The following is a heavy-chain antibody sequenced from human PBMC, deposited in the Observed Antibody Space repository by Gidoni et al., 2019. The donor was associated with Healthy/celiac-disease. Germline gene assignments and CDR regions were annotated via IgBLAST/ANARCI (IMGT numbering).Heavy chain of an antibody. V-gene: IGHV4-39*01. Sequence: EWIGSIYYSGSTYYNPSLKSRVTISVDTSKNQFSLKLSSVTAADTAVYYCARGRPVTTVDYWGQGTLVTVSS. CDR2: IYYSGST. D-gene: IGHD4-17*01. CDR3: ARGRPVTTVDY. J-gene: IGHJ4*02.